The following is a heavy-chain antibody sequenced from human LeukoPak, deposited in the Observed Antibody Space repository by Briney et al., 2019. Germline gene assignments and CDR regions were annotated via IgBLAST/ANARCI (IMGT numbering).Heavy chain of an antibody. CDR3: TIDLMTGFSSGWHFGY. CDR1: GLTFKNFA. Sequence: GGSLSLSCAASGLTFKNFAMSWVRQAPGKGLDWLAATSGDQDSTHYADAVSGHFVISTDNAKNTSFLHMKSLRAEDTAVYYCTIDLMTGFSSGWHFGYWGQGTLVTVSS. V-gene: IGHV3-23*01. D-gene: IGHD6-19*01. CDR2: TSGDQDST. J-gene: IGHJ4*02.